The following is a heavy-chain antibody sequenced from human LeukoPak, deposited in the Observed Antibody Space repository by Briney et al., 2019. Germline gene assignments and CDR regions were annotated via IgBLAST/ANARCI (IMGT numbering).Heavy chain of an antibody. D-gene: IGHD5-12*01. Sequence: LGGSLRLSCAASGFTFSSYGMHWVRQAPGKGLEWVAFIRYDGSNKYYADSVKGRFTISRDNSKNTLYLQMSSLRAEDTAVYYCAKEWLRMVGGDFDYWGQGTLVTVSS. V-gene: IGHV3-30*02. CDR1: GFTFSSYG. CDR2: IRYDGSNK. CDR3: AKEWLRMVGGDFDY. J-gene: IGHJ4*02.